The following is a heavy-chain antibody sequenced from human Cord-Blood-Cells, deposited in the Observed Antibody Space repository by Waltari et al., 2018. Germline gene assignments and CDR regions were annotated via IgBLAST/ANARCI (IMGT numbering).Heavy chain of an antibody. CDR1: GGTFSSYA. J-gene: IGHJ4*02. Sequence: QVQLVQSGAEVKKPGSSVKVSCKASGGTFSSYAISWVRQAPGQGLEWIGGIIPIFGTANYAQKFQGRVTITADESTSTAYMELSSLRSEDTAVYYCARGETYCGGDCYHYWGQGTLVTVSS. D-gene: IGHD2-21*01. V-gene: IGHV1-69*01. CDR3: ARGETYCGGDCYHY. CDR2: IIPIFGTA.